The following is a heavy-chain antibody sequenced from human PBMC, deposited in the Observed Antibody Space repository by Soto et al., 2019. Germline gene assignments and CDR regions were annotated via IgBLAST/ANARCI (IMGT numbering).Heavy chain of an antibody. J-gene: IGHJ5*02. CDR3: VRAHEDYYDSSGYYYWFDP. V-gene: IGHV4-30-4*01. Sequence: PSETLSLTCTVSGGSISSGDYYWSWIRQPPGKGLEWIGYIYYSGSTYYNPSLKSRVTISVDTSKNQFSLKLSSVTAADTAVYYCVRAHEDYYDSSGYYYWFDPWGQGTLVTVSS. CDR1: GGSISSGDYY. CDR2: IYYSGST. D-gene: IGHD3-22*01.